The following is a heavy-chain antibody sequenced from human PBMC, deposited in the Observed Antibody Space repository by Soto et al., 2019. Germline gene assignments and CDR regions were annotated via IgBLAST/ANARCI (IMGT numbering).Heavy chain of an antibody. CDR1: EFTFSSYA. J-gene: IGHJ4*02. V-gene: IGHV3-30*18. CDR3: AKDGFGGASDY. CDR2: ISFDGTKE. Sequence: QLVESGGRGVQPGRSLRLSCEASEFTFSSYAMHWVRQAPGRGLEWVALISFDGTKEYYADSVQGRFTISRDNSQNTLFLQMTSLRVDDAATYYCAKDGFGGASDYWGQGTHVTVSS. D-gene: IGHD3-3*01.